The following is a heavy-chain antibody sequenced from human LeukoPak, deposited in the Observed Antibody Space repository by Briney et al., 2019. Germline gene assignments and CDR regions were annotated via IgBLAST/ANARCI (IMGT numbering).Heavy chain of an antibody. CDR1: GGSISGFH. V-gene: IGHV4-59*08. CDR2: IYYSGRT. Sequence: SETLSLTCTVSGGSISGFHWNWIRQPPGKGLEWIGYIYYSGRTDSNPSLKSRVTVSVGTSKNQFNLRLNSVTAADTAMYYCARRNDFDIWGPGTMVTVSS. CDR3: ARRNDFDI. J-gene: IGHJ3*02.